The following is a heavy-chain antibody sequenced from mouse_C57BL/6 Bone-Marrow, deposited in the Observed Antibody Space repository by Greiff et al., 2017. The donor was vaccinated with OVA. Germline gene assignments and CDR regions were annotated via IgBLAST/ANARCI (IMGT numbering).Heavy chain of an antibody. V-gene: IGHV1-80*01. D-gene: IGHD2-5*01. CDR3: ARGAYYSNYRFAY. J-gene: IGHJ3*01. CDR1: GYAFSSYW. CDR2: IYPGDGDT. Sequence: VQLQQSGAELVKPGASVKISCKASGYAFSSYWMNWVKQRPGKGLEWIGQIYPGDGDTNYNGKFKGKATLTADKSSSTAYMQLSSLTSEDSAVYFCARGAYYSNYRFAYWGQGTLVTVSA.